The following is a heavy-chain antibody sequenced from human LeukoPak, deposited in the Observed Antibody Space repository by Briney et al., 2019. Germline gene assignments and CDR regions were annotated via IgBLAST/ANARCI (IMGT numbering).Heavy chain of an antibody. J-gene: IGHJ4*01. CDR1: GDSISSTSYY. D-gene: IGHD3-10*01. CDR2: IYNSGTT. Sequence: SETLSLTCTVSGDSISSTSYYWDWIRQPPGKGLEWIGSIYNSGTTYYNPSLKSRVTISVDTSQNQFSLKVSSVTAADTAVYYCASRVYGLGSFNYWGQGTLVTVSS. CDR3: ASRVYGLGSFNY. V-gene: IGHV4-39*01.